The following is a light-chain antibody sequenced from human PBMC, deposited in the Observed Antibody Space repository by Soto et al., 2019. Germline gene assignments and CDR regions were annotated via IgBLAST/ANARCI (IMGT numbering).Light chain of an antibody. CDR2: DAS. CDR3: QQYHRSSVT. V-gene: IGKV1-5*01. J-gene: IGKJ5*01. CDR1: QSLNND. Sequence: DIQMTQSPSTLSASVGERVAITCRASQSLNNDLAWYQQKPGKAPNLLIYDASTLERGVPSRFSVTGSGTEFTLAISSLQPDDFATYYCQQYHRSSVTFGQGTRLEI.